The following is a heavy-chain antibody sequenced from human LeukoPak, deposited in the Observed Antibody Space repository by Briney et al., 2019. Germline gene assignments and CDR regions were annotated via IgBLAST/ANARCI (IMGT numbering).Heavy chain of an antibody. V-gene: IGHV1-8*01. CDR1: GYTFTSYD. CDR2: MNPNSGNT. D-gene: IGHD3-10*01. CDR3: ARGVRHYYGYGMDV. Sequence: ASVKVSCKASGYTFTSYDINWVRQATGQGLEWMGWMNPNSGNTGYAQKFQGRVTMTRNTSISTAYMELSSLRSEDTAVYYCARGVRHYYGYGMDVWGQGTTVTVSS. J-gene: IGHJ6*02.